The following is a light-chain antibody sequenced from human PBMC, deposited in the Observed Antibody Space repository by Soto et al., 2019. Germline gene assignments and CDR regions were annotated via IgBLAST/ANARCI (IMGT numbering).Light chain of an antibody. J-gene: IGLJ3*02. V-gene: IGLV6-57*02. CDR1: SGSIASNY. Sequence: NFMLTQPHSVSESPGKTVTISCTGSSGSIASNYVQWYQQRPGSAPTTVISENNQRHSGVPDRFSGSIDSSSNSASLTISGPTTEDEADYYCQSYGTTNQVFGGGTKLTVL. CDR2: ENN. CDR3: QSYGTTNQV.